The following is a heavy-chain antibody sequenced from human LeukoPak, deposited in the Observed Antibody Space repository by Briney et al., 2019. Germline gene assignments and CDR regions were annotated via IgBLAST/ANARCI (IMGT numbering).Heavy chain of an antibody. Sequence: PETLSLTCTVSGDSISSSSYYWEWIRQPPGKGLEWIGSSFYSGSTYYNPSLKSRVTISVDTSKNQFSLKLSSVTAADTAVYYCARTSWYYYYYYYMDVWGKGTTVTISS. CDR1: GDSISSSSYY. V-gene: IGHV4-39*07. D-gene: IGHD6-13*01. CDR2: SFYSGST. J-gene: IGHJ6*03. CDR3: ARTSWYYYYYYYMDV.